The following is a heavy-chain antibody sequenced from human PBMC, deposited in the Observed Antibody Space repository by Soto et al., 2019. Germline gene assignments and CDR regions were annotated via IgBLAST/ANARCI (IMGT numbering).Heavy chain of an antibody. CDR3: ARPGGCSYCYDY. J-gene: IGHJ4*02. D-gene: IGHD5-18*01. Sequence: QVQLVQSGAEEKKPGASVKVSRKASGYTFVTYAMHWVRQAPGQRLEWMGWINAGNGNTKYSQKFQGRVTITRDTSASTAYMELSSLRSEDTAVYYCARPGGCSYCYDYWGQGTLVTVSS. CDR2: INAGNGNT. CDR1: GYTFVTYA. V-gene: IGHV1-3*05.